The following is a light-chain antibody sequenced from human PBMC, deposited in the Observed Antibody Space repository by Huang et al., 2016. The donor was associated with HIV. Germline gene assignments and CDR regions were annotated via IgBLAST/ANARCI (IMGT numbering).Light chain of an antibody. CDR1: QSVGSY. Sequence: EVMLTQSPSILSLSLGGTGTISCKASQSVGSYVAWYQHRPGQSPRLLLYDTSNRAAGIPTRFSGGGSGTDFTLTISGLESGVLGVFYCQQRSTWPLTFGGGTKVA. V-gene: IGKV3-11*01. J-gene: IGKJ4*01. CDR3: QQRSTWPLT. CDR2: DTS.